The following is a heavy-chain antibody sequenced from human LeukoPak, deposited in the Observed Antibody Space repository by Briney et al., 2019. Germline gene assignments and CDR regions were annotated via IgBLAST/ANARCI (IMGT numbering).Heavy chain of an antibody. CDR3: ARQTLGYSYGYDY. J-gene: IGHJ4*02. V-gene: IGHV4-39*01. CDR2: IYYSGNT. Sequence: SETLSFTCTVSGGSISSSSYYWGWIRQPPGKGLEWIGSIYYSGNTYYNPSLKSRVTISVDTSKNQFSLKLSSVTAADTAVYYCARQTLGYSYGYDYWGQGTLVTVSP. D-gene: IGHD5-18*01. CDR1: GGSISSSSYY.